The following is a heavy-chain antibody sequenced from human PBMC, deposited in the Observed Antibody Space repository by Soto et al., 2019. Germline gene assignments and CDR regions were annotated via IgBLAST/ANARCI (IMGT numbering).Heavy chain of an antibody. J-gene: IGHJ6*02. Sequence: GGSVRLSCAASGFTFSSYSMNWVRQAPGKGLEWVSSISSSSSYIYYADSVKGRFTISRDNAKNSLYLQMNSLRAEDTAVYYCARVADQSIASSGYFYYGMAVWGQGNTVTVYS. CDR3: ARVADQSIASSGYFYYGMAV. CDR1: GFTFSSYS. D-gene: IGHD6-6*01. V-gene: IGHV3-21*01. CDR2: ISSSSSYI.